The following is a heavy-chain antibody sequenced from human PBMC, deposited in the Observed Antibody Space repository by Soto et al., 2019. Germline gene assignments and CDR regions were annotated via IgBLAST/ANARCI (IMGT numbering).Heavy chain of an antibody. CDR3: AREGLRFEDLGLFDDAFDI. J-gene: IGHJ3*02. CDR2: NSAYDGNT. V-gene: IGHV1-18*01. D-gene: IGHD3-10*01. CDR1: GYTFPTLG. Sequence: GATVKVSCKASGYTFPTLGISWVRQAPGQGLEWMGWNSAYDGNTNYAQKFQGRVTMTTDTSTTTAYMELRSMRSDDKAVYYCAREGLRFEDLGLFDDAFDIWGQGSMVTVSS.